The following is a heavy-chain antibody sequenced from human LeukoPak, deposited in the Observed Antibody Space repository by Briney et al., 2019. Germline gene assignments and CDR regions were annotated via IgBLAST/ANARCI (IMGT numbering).Heavy chain of an antibody. CDR1: GGSFSGYY. V-gene: IGHV4-34*01. CDR2: INHSGST. D-gene: IGHD6-6*01. CDR3: ARGPHGYSSSYIDY. J-gene: IGHJ4*02. Sequence: SETLSLTCAVYGGSFSGYYWSWIRQPPGKGLEWIGEINHSGSTNYNPSLKSRVTISVDTSKNQFSLKLSSVTAADTAVYYCARGPHGYSSSYIDYWGQGTLVTVSS.